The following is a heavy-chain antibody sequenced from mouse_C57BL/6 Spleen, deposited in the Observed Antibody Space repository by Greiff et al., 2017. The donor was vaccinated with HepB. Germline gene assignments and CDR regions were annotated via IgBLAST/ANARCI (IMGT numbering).Heavy chain of an antibody. V-gene: IGHV1-50*01. CDR1: GYTFTSYW. CDR3: ARGGQPGY. J-gene: IGHJ2*01. Sequence: QVQLQQPGAELVKPGASVKLSCKASGYTFTSYWMQWVKQRPGQGLEWIGEIDPSDSYTNYNQKFKGKATLTVDTSSSTAYMQLSSLTSEDSAVYYCARGGQPGYWGQGTTLTVSS. D-gene: IGHD3-3*01. CDR2: IDPSDSYT.